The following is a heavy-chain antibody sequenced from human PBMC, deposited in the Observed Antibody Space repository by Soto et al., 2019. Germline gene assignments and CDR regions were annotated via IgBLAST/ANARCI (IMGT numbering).Heavy chain of an antibody. Sequence: QVQLVESGGGVVQPGRSLRLSCAASGFTFSSYGIHWVRQAPGKGLEWVAAISYDGSNKYYADSVKGRLTISRENSKNTVYRQMNSLRDEDTAVYYCARDLKDYYDSSGYLMGGFDPWGQGTLVTVSS. CDR3: ARDLKDYYDSSGYLMGGFDP. V-gene: IGHV3-30*03. CDR1: GFTFSSYG. D-gene: IGHD3-22*01. J-gene: IGHJ5*02. CDR2: ISYDGSNK.